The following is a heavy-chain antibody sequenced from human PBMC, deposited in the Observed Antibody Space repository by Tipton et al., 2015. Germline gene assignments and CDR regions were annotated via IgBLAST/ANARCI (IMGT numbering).Heavy chain of an antibody. CDR1: GGSINSGVYS. V-gene: IGHV4-31*03. D-gene: IGHD3-16*02. CDR2: ISYSGST. J-gene: IGHJ6*02. CDR3: ARDTMLRLGELSLSVGSPSWRRSYYYGMDV. Sequence: TLSLTCTVSGGSINSGVYSWSWIRQHPGKGLEWIGHISYSGSTFYNPSLRSRVTISVDTSKNQFSLKLSSVTAADTAVYYCARDTMLRLGELSLSVGSPSWRRSYYYGMDVWGQGTTVTVSS.